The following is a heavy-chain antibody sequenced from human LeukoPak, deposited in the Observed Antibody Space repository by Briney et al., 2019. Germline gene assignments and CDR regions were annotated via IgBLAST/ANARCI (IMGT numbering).Heavy chain of an antibody. CDR1: GYTFTSYD. CDR3: AKGGGGATLTPRTESDIDY. J-gene: IGHJ4*02. Sequence: ASVKVSCKASGYTFTSYDINWVRQATGQGLEWMGWMNPNSGNTGYAQKFQGRVTITRNTSISTAYMELSSLRAEDTAVYYCAKGGGGATLTPRTESDIDYWGQGTLVTVSS. V-gene: IGHV1-8*03. D-gene: IGHD1-26*01. CDR2: MNPNSGNT.